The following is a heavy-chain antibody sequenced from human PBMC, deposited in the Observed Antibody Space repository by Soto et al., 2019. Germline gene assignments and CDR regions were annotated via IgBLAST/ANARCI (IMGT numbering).Heavy chain of an antibody. Sequence: SETLSLTCTVSGGSISSGGYYWSWIRQHPGKGLEWIGYIYYSGSTYYNPSLKSRVTISVDTSKNQFSLKLSSVTAADTAVYYCARALVSLGVLVWSGSNYYYYGMDVWGQGTTVTVSS. CDR1: GGSISSGGYY. D-gene: IGHD3-3*01. J-gene: IGHJ6*02. CDR3: ARALVSLGVLVWSGSNYYYYGMDV. CDR2: IYYSGST. V-gene: IGHV4-31*03.